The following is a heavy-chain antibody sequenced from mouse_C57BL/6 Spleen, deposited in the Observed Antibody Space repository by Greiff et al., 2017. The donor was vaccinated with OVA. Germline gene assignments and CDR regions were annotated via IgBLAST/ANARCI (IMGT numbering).Heavy chain of an antibody. CDR1: GYTFTDYN. CDR2: INPNNGGT. J-gene: IGHJ2*01. D-gene: IGHD1-1*01. Sequence: EVQLQQSGPELVKPGASVKMSCKASGYTFTDYNMHWVKQSHGKSLEWIGYINPNNGGTSYNQKFKGKATLTVNTSSSTAYMELRSLTSEDSAVYYCARGSYDGVYFDYWGQGTTLTVSS. CDR3: ARGSYDGVYFDY. V-gene: IGHV1-22*01.